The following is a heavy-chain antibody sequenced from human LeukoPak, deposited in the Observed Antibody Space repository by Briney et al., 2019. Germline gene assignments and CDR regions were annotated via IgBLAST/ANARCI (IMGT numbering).Heavy chain of an antibody. D-gene: IGHD5-12*01. CDR2: INHSGST. CDR3: ARYDYYYYYGLDV. Sequence: SETLSLTCAVYGGSFSGYYWSWIRQPPGKGLEWIGEINHSGSTNYNPSLKSRVTISVDTSKNQFSLKLSSVTAADTAVYYRARYDYYYYYGLDVWGKGTTVTVSS. J-gene: IGHJ6*04. CDR1: GGSFSGYY. V-gene: IGHV4-34*01.